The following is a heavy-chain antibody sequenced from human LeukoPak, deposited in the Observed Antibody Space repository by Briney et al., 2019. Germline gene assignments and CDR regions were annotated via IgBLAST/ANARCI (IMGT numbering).Heavy chain of an antibody. V-gene: IGHV3-7*01. CDR2: IRRGGSET. Sequence: PGGSLTLSCAASGFTFSNYWMTWVRRAPGKGLEWVANIRRGGSETHYVDSVMGRFTISRDNAKNSLYLQMNSLRAEDTAVYYCARNPELWFGELSINWFDPWGQGTLVTVSS. CDR1: GFTFSNYW. J-gene: IGHJ5*02. D-gene: IGHD3-10*01. CDR3: ARNPELWFGELSINWFDP.